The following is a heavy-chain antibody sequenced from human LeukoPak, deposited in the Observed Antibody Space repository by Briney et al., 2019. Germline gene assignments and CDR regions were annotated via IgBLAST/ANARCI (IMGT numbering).Heavy chain of an antibody. CDR3: ARTPGYSSSWYGYYFDY. J-gene: IGHJ4*02. V-gene: IGHV4-59*01. D-gene: IGHD6-13*01. Sequence: SETLSLTCTVSGGSIRSYYWSWIRQPPGKGLEWIGYIYYSGSTNYNPSLKSRVTISVDTSKNQFSLKLSSVTAADTAVYYCARTPGYSSSWYGYYFDYWGQGTLVTVSS. CDR2: IYYSGST. CDR1: GGSIRSYY.